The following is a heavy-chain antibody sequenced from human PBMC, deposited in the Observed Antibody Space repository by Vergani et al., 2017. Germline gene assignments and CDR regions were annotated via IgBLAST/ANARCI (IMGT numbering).Heavy chain of an antibody. Sequence: EVQLLESGGGSAQPGESLRLSCVASGFTFTAHGLNWVRQAPGKGLEWVSTISSDGGSTYYADSVKGRFTISRDNSKNTLSLQMNSLTAEDTAIYYCAKVGRSEVAGTFGAFDIWGQGTMVTVSS. D-gene: IGHD6-19*01. CDR3: AKVGRSEVAGTFGAFDI. CDR2: ISSDGGST. CDR1: GFTFTAHG. J-gene: IGHJ3*02. V-gene: IGHV3-23*01.